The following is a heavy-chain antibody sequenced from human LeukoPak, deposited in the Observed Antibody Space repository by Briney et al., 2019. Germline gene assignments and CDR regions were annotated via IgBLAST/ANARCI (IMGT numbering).Heavy chain of an antibody. Sequence: GGSLRLSCAASGFTFSSYAMSWVRQAPGKGLEWLSYISNSGSTVFYADSIMGRFTVSRDNAKRSLYLQMSNLRAEDTAVYFCARGGGLDVWGQGATVTVSS. CDR2: ISNSGSTV. CDR1: GFTFSSYA. CDR3: ARGGGLDV. V-gene: IGHV3-48*04. D-gene: IGHD3-16*01. J-gene: IGHJ6*02.